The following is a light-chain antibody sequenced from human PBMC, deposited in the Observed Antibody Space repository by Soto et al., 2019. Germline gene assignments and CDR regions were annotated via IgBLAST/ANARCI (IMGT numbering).Light chain of an antibody. CDR3: SSYTGSSSLYV. CDR1: SSDVGYYKY. CDR2: EVS. V-gene: IGLV2-14*01. J-gene: IGLJ1*01. Sequence: QSVLTQPASVSGSPGQSITISCSGTSSDVGYYKYVSWYQQHPGKAPKLMIYEVSNRPSGVSNRFSGSKSGNTASLTISGLQAADEADYYCSSYTGSSSLYVFGNGTKVTVL.